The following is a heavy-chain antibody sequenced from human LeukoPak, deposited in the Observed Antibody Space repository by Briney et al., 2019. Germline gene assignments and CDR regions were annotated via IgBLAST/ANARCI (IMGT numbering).Heavy chain of an antibody. Sequence: GESLKISCKGSGYSFTSYWIGWVRQMPGKGLGWMGIIYPGDSDTRYSPSFQGQVTISADKSISTAYLQWSSLKASDTAMYYCARRNYYGSGSYYNNWFDPWGQGTLVTVSS. CDR1: GYSFTSYW. CDR3: ARRNYYGSGSYYNNWFDP. V-gene: IGHV5-51*01. J-gene: IGHJ5*02. CDR2: IYPGDSDT. D-gene: IGHD3-10*01.